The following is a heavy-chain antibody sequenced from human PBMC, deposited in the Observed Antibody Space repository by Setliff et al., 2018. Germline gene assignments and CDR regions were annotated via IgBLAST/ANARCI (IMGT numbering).Heavy chain of an antibody. J-gene: IGHJ6*03. V-gene: IGHV1-69*05. CDR3: ARESGSPRYMDV. CDR1: GGTFSNYG. D-gene: IGHD3-3*01. CDR2: TIPLFGTT. Sequence: SVKVSCKASGGTFSNYGVSWVRQAPGQGLEWMGGTIPLFGTTDYAQKFHGRVTIITDESTSTAYMELSSLRSEDTAVYYCARESGSPRYMDVWGNGTTVTVSS.